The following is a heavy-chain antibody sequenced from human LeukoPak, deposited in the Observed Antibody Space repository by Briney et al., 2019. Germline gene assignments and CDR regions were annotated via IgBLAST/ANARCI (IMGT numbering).Heavy chain of an antibody. J-gene: IGHJ3*01. V-gene: IGHV1-18*01. CDR2: ITAGNGNT. D-gene: IGHD5-18*01. CDR3: ARDSARGYSYGYNAFDV. Sequence: ASVKVSCKASGYNFRNYGIGWVRQAPRQGLEWMGWITAGNGNTNYAQKVQGRVTMTTDTSTSTAYMELRSLRSDDTAVYFCARDSARGYSYGYNAFDVWGQGTMVTVSS. CDR1: GYNFRNYG.